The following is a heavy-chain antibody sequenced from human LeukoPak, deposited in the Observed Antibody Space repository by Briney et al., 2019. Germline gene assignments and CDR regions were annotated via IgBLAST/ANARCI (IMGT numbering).Heavy chain of an antibody. D-gene: IGHD3-22*01. CDR3: ARDQVVFSSGYLVFDY. CDR2: ISAYNGNT. Sequence: GASVKVSCEASGYTFTSYGISWVRQAPGQGLEWMGWISAYNGNTNYAQKLQGRVTMTTDTSTSTAYMELRSLRSDDTAVYYCARDQVVFSSGYLVFDYWGQGTLVTVSS. V-gene: IGHV1-18*01. J-gene: IGHJ4*02. CDR1: GYTFTSYG.